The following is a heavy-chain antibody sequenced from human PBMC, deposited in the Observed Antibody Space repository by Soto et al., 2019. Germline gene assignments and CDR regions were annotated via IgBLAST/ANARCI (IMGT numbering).Heavy chain of an antibody. J-gene: IGHJ6*02. CDR2: IKQDGSEK. Sequence: GSLRLSCAASGFTFSSYWMSWVRQAPGKGLEWVANIKQDGSEKYYVDSVKGRFTISRDNAKNSLYLQMNSLRAEDTAVYYCARDLGRTAMVQYYYYGMDVWGQGTTVTVSS. V-gene: IGHV3-7*01. CDR3: ARDLGRTAMVQYYYYGMDV. CDR1: GFTFSSYW. D-gene: IGHD5-18*01.